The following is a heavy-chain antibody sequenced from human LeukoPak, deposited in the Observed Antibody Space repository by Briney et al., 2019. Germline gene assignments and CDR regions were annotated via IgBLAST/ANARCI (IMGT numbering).Heavy chain of an antibody. D-gene: IGHD7-27*01. J-gene: IGHJ4*02. Sequence: SETLSLTCTVSGGSISSYYWSWIRQPAGKGLEWIGRIYTSGSTNYNPSLKSRVTMSVDTSKNQFSLKLSSVTAADTAVYYCARGRLKLGSSSFDYWGQGTLVTVSS. V-gene: IGHV4-4*07. CDR2: IYTSGST. CDR3: ARGRLKLGSSSFDY. CDR1: GGSISSYY.